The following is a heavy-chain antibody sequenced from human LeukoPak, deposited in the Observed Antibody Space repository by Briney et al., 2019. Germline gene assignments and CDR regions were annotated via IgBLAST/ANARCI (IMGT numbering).Heavy chain of an antibody. CDR3: ARVDDCSSTSCYTGLYYYYYMDV. Sequence: GGSLRLSCAASGFTFTSYGMSWVRQAPGKGLEWVSGINWNGGSTGYADSVKGRFTISRDNAKNSLYLQMNSLRAEDTALYYCARVDDCSSTSCYTGLYYYYYMDVWGKGTTVTVSS. CDR1: GFTFTSYG. J-gene: IGHJ6*03. CDR2: INWNGGST. D-gene: IGHD2-2*02. V-gene: IGHV3-20*04.